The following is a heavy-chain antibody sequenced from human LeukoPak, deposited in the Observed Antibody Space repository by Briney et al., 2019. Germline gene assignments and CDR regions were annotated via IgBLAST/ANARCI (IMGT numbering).Heavy chain of an antibody. Sequence: ASVKVSCKASGYTFISYYMHWVRQAPGQGLEWMGWIKPKSGGTKHVQKFQGRVTMTRDTSTSTAYLELRRLTSDDTAVYYCARGMATTGIPYDYWGQGTLVTVSA. CDR3: ARGMATTGIPYDY. CDR1: GYTFISYY. V-gene: IGHV1-2*02. CDR2: IKPKSGGT. J-gene: IGHJ4*02. D-gene: IGHD1-26*01.